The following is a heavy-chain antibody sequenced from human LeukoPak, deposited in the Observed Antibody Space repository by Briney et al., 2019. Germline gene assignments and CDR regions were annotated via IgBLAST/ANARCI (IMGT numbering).Heavy chain of an antibody. V-gene: IGHV3-66*01. CDR1: EFTVSSNY. J-gene: IGHJ4*02. CDR3: AGGARRQQPFDY. D-gene: IGHD6-13*01. Sequence: GGSLRLSCAASEFTVSSNYMNWVRQAPGKGLEWVSVIYSGGSTYYADSVKGRFTISRDNSKNTLYLQMNSLRVEDTAVYYCAGGARRQQPFDYWGQGTLVTVSS. CDR2: IYSGGST.